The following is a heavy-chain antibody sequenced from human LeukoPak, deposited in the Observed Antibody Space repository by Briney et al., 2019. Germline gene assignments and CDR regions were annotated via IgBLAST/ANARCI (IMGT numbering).Heavy chain of an antibody. V-gene: IGHV3-64*01. D-gene: IGHD1-26*01. CDR3: APDFGKKIWTLWEPPQAQREFFDS. J-gene: IGHJ4*02. CDR1: GFSFSSYA. CDR2: ISYNGAST. Sequence: PGGSLRLSCAASGFSFSSYAMHCVRQAPGKGLEYVSSISYNGASTPYANSVKGRFTISRDTSKNTVYLQMGRLRAENMAVYYYAPDFGKKIWTLWEPPQAQREFFDSWGQGTLVTVSS.